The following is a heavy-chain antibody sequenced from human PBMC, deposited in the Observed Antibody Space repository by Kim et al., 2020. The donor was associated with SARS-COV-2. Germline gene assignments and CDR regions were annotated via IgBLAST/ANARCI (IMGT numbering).Heavy chain of an antibody. CDR3: AKDASFFMITYYGESGGRDV. CDR2: ITYKGSTK. J-gene: IGHJ6*02. V-gene: IGHV3-30*18. Sequence: GGSLRLSCAASGFNFNNFGMHWVRQAPGKGLEWVSHITYKGSTKYYADSLKGRFTISRDSSKNTLYLQMDSLRPEDTAVYFCAKDASFFMITYYGESGGRDVWGQGTTGTVSS. CDR1: GFNFNNFG. D-gene: IGHD3-16*01.